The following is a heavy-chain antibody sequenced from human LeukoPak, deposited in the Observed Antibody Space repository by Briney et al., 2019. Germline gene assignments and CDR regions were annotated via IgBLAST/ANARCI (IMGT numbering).Heavy chain of an antibody. Sequence: ASVKVSCKFSGYTLTELSMHWVRQAPGKGLEWMGGFDPEDGETIYAQKFQGRVTMTEDTSTDTAYMELRSLRSEDTAVYYCATDRAVAGIFDYWGQGTLVTVSS. CDR2: FDPEDGET. J-gene: IGHJ4*02. D-gene: IGHD6-19*01. CDR3: ATDRAVAGIFDY. V-gene: IGHV1-24*01. CDR1: GYTLTELS.